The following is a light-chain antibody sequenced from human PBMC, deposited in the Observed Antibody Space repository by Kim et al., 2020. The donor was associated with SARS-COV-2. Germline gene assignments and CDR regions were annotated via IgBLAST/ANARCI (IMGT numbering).Light chain of an antibody. CDR3: QTWGTGIPV. V-gene: IGLV4-69*01. J-gene: IGLJ2*01. Sequence: QPVLTQSPSASASLGASVKLTCTLSSGHSTYAIAWHQQQPEKGPRYLMKLNSDGSHSRGDGIPERFSGSSYGAERYLTISSLQSEDEADYYCQTWGTGIPVFGGGTQLTVL. CDR1: SGHSTYA. CDR2: LNSDGSH.